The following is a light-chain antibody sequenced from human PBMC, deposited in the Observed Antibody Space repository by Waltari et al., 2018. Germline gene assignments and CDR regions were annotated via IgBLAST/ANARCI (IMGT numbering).Light chain of an antibody. CDR1: STDVGGYHY. J-gene: IGLJ6*01. V-gene: IGLV2-14*03. CDR3: SSYTSSSTNV. CDR2: DVT. Sequence: QSALPQPASVSGSPGQSITLSCTGASTDVGGYHYVSWYQQHPGKAPKLMIYDVTNRPSGVSNRFSGSKSGNTASLTISGLQAEDEADYYCSSYTSSSTNVFGSGTKVTVL.